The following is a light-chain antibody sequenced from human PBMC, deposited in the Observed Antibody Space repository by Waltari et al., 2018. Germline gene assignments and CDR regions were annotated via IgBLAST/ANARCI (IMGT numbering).Light chain of an antibody. CDR3: SSYTTSSAPGV. Sequence: QSALTQPASVYGSPGQSITISCSGTDSAVGAYDFFSWYQQHPGKAPHLIIYEVSNRPSGISNRFAASKSGNTASLTISGLQAEDEADYYCSSYTTSSAPGVFGTGTRVTVL. CDR2: EVS. J-gene: IGLJ1*01. CDR1: DSAVGAYDF. V-gene: IGLV2-14*01.